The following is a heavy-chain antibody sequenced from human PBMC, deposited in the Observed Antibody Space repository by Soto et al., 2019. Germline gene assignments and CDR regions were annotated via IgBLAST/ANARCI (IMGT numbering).Heavy chain of an antibody. V-gene: IGHV4-31*03. CDR1: GGSISSGGYY. CDR3: VRGLATAMGNYYYGMDV. Sequence: SETLSLTCTVSGGSISSGGYYWSWIRQHPGKGLEWIGYIYYSGSTYYNPSLKSRVTISVDTSKNQFSLKLSSVTAADTAVYYCVRGLATAMGNYYYGMDVWGQGTTVTVSS. J-gene: IGHJ6*02. CDR2: IYYSGST. D-gene: IGHD5-18*01.